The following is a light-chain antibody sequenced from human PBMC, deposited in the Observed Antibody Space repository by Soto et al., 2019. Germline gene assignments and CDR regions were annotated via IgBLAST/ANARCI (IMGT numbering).Light chain of an antibody. CDR2: AAS. Sequence: DIQMTQSPSSLSASVGARVTITCRASQSISGYLNWYQQKPGKAPNLLIYAASSLQSGVPSRFSGSGSGTDFTLTINSLQPEDFATYYCQQSYRTPITFGQGTRLEIK. CDR3: QQSYRTPIT. CDR1: QSISGY. J-gene: IGKJ5*01. V-gene: IGKV1-39*01.